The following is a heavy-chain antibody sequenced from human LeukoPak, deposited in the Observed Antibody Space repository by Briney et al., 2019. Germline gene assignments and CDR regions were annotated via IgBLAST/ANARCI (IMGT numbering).Heavy chain of an antibody. CDR3: ARIRGAYYGSGSYYYSDAFDI. Sequence: GESLKISCKGSGYSFTTYWIGWVRQMPGKGLEWMGIIYPGDSDTRYSPSFQGQVTISADKSISTAYLQWSSLKASDTAMYYCARIRGAYYGSGSYYYSDAFDIWGQGTMVTVSS. CDR1: GYSFTTYW. J-gene: IGHJ3*02. D-gene: IGHD3-10*01. CDR2: IYPGDSDT. V-gene: IGHV5-51*01.